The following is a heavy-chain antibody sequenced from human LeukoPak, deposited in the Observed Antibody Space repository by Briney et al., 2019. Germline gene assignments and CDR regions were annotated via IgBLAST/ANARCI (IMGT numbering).Heavy chain of an antibody. CDR3: ARGGYSSGWYFDY. V-gene: IGHV3-33*01. CDR1: GFTFSSYG. CDR2: IWYDGSNK. D-gene: IGHD6-19*01. J-gene: IGHJ4*02. Sequence: GRSLRLSCAASGFTFSSYGMHWVRQAPGKGLEWVAVIWYDGSNKYYADSVKGQFTISRDNSKNTLYLQMNSLRAEDTAVYYCARGGYSSGWYFDYWGQGTLVTVSS.